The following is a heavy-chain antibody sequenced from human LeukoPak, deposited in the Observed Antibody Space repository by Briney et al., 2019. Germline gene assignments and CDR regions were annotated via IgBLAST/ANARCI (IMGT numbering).Heavy chain of an antibody. J-gene: IGHJ4*02. Sequence: GGSLRLSCAASGFTFSSYWMHWVRQAPGKGLVWVSRINSDGSSTSYADSVKGRFTISRDNAKNTLYLQMNSLRAEDTAVYYCARGGGRYYYDSSGYLSDWGQGTLVTVSS. D-gene: IGHD3-22*01. CDR3: ARGGGRYYYDSSGYLSD. CDR1: GFTFSSYW. V-gene: IGHV3-74*01. CDR2: INSDGSST.